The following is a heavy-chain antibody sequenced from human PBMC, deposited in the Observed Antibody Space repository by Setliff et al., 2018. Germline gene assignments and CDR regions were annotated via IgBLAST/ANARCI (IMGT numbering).Heavy chain of an antibody. CDR1: GFTFSDYY. CDR2: ISSSGSTI. D-gene: IGHD3-10*01. V-gene: IGHV3-11*04. J-gene: IGHJ2*01. Sequence: TGGSLRLSCAASGFTFSDYYMSWIRQTPGKGLEWVAYISSSGSTIYYADSVKGRFTISRDNAKNSLYLQMNSLRADDTALYYCTRKVLRAGSDWYFDLWGRGTLVTVSS. CDR3: TRKVLRAGSDWYFDL.